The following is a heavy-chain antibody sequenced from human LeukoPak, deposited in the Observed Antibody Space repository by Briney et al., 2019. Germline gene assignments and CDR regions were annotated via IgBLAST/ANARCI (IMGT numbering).Heavy chain of an antibody. CDR1: GFTFSSYE. Sequence: GGSLRLSCAASGFTFSSYEMNWVRQAPGKGLEWVSYISSSGGTIYYADSVKGRFTISRDNAKNSLYLQMNSLRAEDTAVYYCARAKMTTAGGVFDYWGQGALVTVSS. CDR3: ARAKMTTAGGVFDY. V-gene: IGHV3-48*03. J-gene: IGHJ4*02. D-gene: IGHD6-13*01. CDR2: ISSSGGTI.